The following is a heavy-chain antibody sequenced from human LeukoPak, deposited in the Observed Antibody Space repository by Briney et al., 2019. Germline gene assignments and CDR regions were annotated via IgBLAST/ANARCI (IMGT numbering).Heavy chain of an antibody. D-gene: IGHD5-18*01. CDR2: INTDGSST. CDR1: GFTFSSYW. CDR3: AREGYSYGYDY. V-gene: IGHV3-74*01. Sequence: GGSLRLSCAASGFTFSSYWMHCVRQAPGKGLVWVSRINTDGSSTSYADSVKGRFTISRDNAKNTLYLQMNSLRAEDTAVYYCAREGYSYGYDYWGQGTLVTVSS. J-gene: IGHJ4*02.